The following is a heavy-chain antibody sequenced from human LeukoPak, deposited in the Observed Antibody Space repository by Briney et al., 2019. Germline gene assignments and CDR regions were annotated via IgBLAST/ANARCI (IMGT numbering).Heavy chain of an antibody. CDR2: IYYSGST. CDR1: GGSISSSSYY. Sequence: SETLSLTCTVSGGSISSSSYYWGWIRQPPGKGLEWIGSIYYSGSTYYNPSLKSRVTISVDTSKNQFSLKLSSVTAADTAVYYCATCSGGSCYWFDPWGQGTLVTVSS. D-gene: IGHD2-15*01. J-gene: IGHJ5*02. V-gene: IGHV4-39*01. CDR3: ATCSGGSCYWFDP.